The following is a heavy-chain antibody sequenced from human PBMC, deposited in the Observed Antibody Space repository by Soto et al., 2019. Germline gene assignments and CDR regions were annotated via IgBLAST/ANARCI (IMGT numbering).Heavy chain of an antibody. D-gene: IGHD6-13*01. CDR1: GFTFSDYY. CDR3: ASSEGETAAGMNY. V-gene: IGHV3-11*06. J-gene: IGHJ4*02. Sequence: GGSLRLSCAASGFTFSDYYMSWIRQAPGKGLEWVSYISSSSSYTNYADSVKGRFPISRDNAKNSLYLQMNSLRAEDTAVYYCASSEGETAAGMNYWGQGTLVTVSS. CDR2: ISSSSSYT.